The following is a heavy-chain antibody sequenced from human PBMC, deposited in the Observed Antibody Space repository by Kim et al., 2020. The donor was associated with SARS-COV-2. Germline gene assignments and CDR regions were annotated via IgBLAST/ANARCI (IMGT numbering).Heavy chain of an antibody. CDR2: ISYAGSNK. Sequence: GGSLRLSCAASGFTFSSYAMHWVRQAPGKGLEWVAVISYAGSNKYYADSVKGRFTISRDNSKNTLYLQMNSLRAEDTAVYYCARGADSSGYYPVDYWGQG. J-gene: IGHJ4*02. D-gene: IGHD3-22*01. CDR1: GFTFSSYA. V-gene: IGHV3-30*04. CDR3: ARGADSSGYYPVDY.